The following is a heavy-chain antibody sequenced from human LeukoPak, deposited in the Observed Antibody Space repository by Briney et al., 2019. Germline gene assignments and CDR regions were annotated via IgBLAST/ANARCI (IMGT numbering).Heavy chain of an antibody. CDR2: INHSGST. V-gene: IGHV4-34*01. CDR1: GGSFRGYY. J-gene: IGHJ4*02. D-gene: IGHD3-3*01. Sequence: SETLSLTCAVYGGSFRGYYWSWIRQPPGKGLEWIGEINHSGSTNYNPSLKSRVTISVDTSKNQFSLKLSSVTAADTAVYYCASLFRAWGQGTLVTVSS. CDR3: ASLFRA.